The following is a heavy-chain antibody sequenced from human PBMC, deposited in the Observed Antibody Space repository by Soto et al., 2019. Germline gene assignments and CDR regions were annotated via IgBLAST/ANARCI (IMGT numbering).Heavy chain of an antibody. D-gene: IGHD3-16*01. CDR2: IYYSGST. CDR3: ARVPIAGGAITDY. V-gene: IGHV4-30-4*01. J-gene: IGHJ4*02. CDR1: GGSISSGDYY. Sequence: PSETLSLTCTVSGGSISSGDYYWSWIRQPPGKGLEWIGYIYYSGSTYYNPSLKSRVTISVDTSKNQFSLKLSSVTAADTAVYYCARVPIAGGAITDYWGQGTLVTVS.